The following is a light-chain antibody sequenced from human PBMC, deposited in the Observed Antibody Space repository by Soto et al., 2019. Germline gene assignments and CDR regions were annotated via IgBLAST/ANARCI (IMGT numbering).Light chain of an antibody. Sequence: DIVMTQSPISLPVTPGEPASISCRSSQSLLHSNGFNYLDWYLQKPGQSPQLLIYLGSNRASGVPGRFSGSRSGTDFTLTISRVEPEDVGVYYCMQALQTPFTFGPGTKVDIE. CDR2: LGS. CDR3: MQALQTPFT. CDR1: QSLLHSNGFNY. J-gene: IGKJ3*01. V-gene: IGKV2-28*01.